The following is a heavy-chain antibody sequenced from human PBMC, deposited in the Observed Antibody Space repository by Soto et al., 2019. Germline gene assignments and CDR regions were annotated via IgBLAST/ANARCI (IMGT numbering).Heavy chain of an antibody. CDR2: IVVGSGNT. CDR3: AADLVATIADYCYGMDV. Sequence: SVKVSCKASGFTFTSSAVQWVRQARGQRLEWIGWIVVGSGNTNYAQKFQERVTITRDMSTSTAYMELSSLRSEDTAVYYCAADLVATIADYCYGMDVWGQGTTVTVSS. D-gene: IGHD5-12*01. CDR1: GFTFTSSA. V-gene: IGHV1-58*01. J-gene: IGHJ6*02.